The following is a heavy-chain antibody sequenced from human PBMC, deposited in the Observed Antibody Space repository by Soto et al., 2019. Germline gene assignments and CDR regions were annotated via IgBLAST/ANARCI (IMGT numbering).Heavy chain of an antibody. CDR1: GFTFSSYS. J-gene: IGHJ6*02. CDR2: ISSSSSTI. D-gene: IGHD3-3*01. V-gene: IGHV3-48*02. Sequence: HPGGSLRLSCAASGFTFSSYSMNWVRQAPGKGLEWVSYISSSSSTIYYADSVKGRFTISRDNAKNSLYLQMNSLRDEDTAVYYCARVKYYDFIETYGMDVWGQGTTVTVSS. CDR3: ARVKYYDFIETYGMDV.